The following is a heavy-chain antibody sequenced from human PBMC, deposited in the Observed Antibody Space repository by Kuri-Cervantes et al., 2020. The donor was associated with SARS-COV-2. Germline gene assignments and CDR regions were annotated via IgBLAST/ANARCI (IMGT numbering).Heavy chain of an antibody. J-gene: IGHJ3*02. Sequence: SETLSLTCAVYGGSFSDDYWSWIRQPPGKGLEWIGEINHSGSTNYNPSLKSRVTVSVDTSKNQFSLKLSSVTAADTAVYYSARLEMATRAFDIWGQGI. CDR1: GGSFSDDY. V-gene: IGHV4-34*01. CDR2: INHSGST. CDR3: ARLEMATRAFDI. D-gene: IGHD5-24*01.